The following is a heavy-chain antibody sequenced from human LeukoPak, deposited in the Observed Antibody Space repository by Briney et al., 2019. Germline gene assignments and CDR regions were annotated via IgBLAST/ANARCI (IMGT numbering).Heavy chain of an antibody. V-gene: IGHV3-49*03. D-gene: IGHD3-22*01. Sequence: GGSLRLSCAASGFTFSSYAMSWFRQAPGKGLEWVGFIRSKAYGGTTEYAASVKGRFTISRDDSKSIAYLQMNSLKTEDTAVYYCTRAAYYYDSSGYSGFDYWGQGTLVTVSS. CDR1: GFTFSSYA. CDR2: IRSKAYGGTT. CDR3: TRAAYYYDSSGYSGFDY. J-gene: IGHJ4*02.